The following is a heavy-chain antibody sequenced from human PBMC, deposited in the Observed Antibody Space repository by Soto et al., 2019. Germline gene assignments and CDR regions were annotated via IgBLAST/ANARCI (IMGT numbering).Heavy chain of an antibody. CDR3: ARGSSTWRNALDI. CDR1: GFTFNSHW. D-gene: IGHD6-13*01. V-gene: IGHV3-74*03. J-gene: IGHJ3*02. CDR2: INSDGSDT. Sequence: EVQLVESGGGLVQWGGSLTLSCAASGFTFNSHWMHWVRQDPGKGLVWVSRINSDGSDTKYADSVKGRFTISRDNAKYTLYLQMNSLRADDTAVYYCARGSSTWRNALDIWGQGTMVTVSS.